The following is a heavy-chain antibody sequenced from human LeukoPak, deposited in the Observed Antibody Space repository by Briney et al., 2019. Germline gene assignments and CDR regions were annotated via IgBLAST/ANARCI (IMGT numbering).Heavy chain of an antibody. Sequence: PGGSLRLSCAASGFTFSSYGMSWVRQAPGKGLEWVSAISGSGGSTYYADSVKGRFTISRDNSKNTLYLQMNSLRAEDTAVYYCAKETGGYSYRPELYFDYWGQGTLVTVSS. J-gene: IGHJ4*02. D-gene: IGHD5-18*01. V-gene: IGHV3-23*01. CDR3: AKETGGYSYRPELYFDY. CDR2: ISGSGGST. CDR1: GFTFSSYG.